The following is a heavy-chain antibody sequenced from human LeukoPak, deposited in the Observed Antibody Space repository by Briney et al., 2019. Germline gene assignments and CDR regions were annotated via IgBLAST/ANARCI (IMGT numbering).Heavy chain of an antibody. V-gene: IGHV1-46*01. CDR3: AAMRGSLDY. CDR1: GYTFTSYY. D-gene: IGHD1-26*01. J-gene: IGHJ4*02. Sequence: GASVKVSCKASGYTFTSYYMHWVRQAPGQGLEWMGIINPSGGSTSYAQKFQGRVTMTRDTSTSTVYMEFSSLRSADTAVYYCAAMRGSLDYWGQGTLVTVSS. CDR2: INPSGGST.